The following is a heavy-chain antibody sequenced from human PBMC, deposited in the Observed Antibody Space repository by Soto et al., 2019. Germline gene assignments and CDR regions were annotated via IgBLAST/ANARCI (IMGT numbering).Heavy chain of an antibody. CDR3: ARSMTTVVNPDY. D-gene: IGHD4-17*01. CDR2: IYYSGST. J-gene: IGHJ4*02. V-gene: IGHV4-39*01. CDR1: GGSISSSSYY. Sequence: SETLSLTCTVSGGSISSSSYYWGWIRQPPGKGLEWIGSIYYSGSTYYNPSLKSRVTISVDTSKNQFSLKLSSVTAADTAVYYCARSMTTVVNPDYWGQGTLVTVTS.